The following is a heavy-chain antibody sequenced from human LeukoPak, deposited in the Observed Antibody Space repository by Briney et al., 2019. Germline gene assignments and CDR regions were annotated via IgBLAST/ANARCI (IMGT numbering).Heavy chain of an antibody. J-gene: IGHJ4*02. V-gene: IGHV1-18*01. D-gene: IGHD3-10*01. CDR1: AYTFTSFG. Sequence: ASVKVSCKASAYTFTSFGISWVRQAPGQGLEWIGWISVYNGNTTYAQKVQGRVTMTTDTSTSTAYMELRSLRSDDTAVYYCARDQYSGITMVGGVKLSHAYWGQGTLVTVSS. CDR2: ISVYNGNT. CDR3: ARDQYSGITMVGGVKLSHAY.